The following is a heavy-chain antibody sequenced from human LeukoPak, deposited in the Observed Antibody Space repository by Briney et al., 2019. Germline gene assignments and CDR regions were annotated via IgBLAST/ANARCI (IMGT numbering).Heavy chain of an antibody. CDR1: GFSFSTYA. V-gene: IGHV3-30-3*02. CDR2: ISYEGSST. J-gene: IGHJ4*02. D-gene: IGHD5-18*01. Sequence: GTSLRLSCVASGFSFSTYAMHWVRQAPGKGLEWVAIISYEGSSTYYADSVKGRFTISRDNSKNTLYLQMNSLGADDTAVYFCAKDISQGYTFGSIEEDYWGQGTLVTVSS. CDR3: AKDISQGYTFGSIEEDY.